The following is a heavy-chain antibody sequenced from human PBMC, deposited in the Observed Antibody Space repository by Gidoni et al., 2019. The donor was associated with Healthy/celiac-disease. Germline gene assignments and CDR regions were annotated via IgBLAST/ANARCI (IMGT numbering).Heavy chain of an antibody. V-gene: IGHV5-51*01. CDR1: GYSMTSYW. D-gene: IGHD6-13*01. CDR3: ASRIAAAGTCGMDV. CDR2: IYPGVSDT. Sequence: EVQQVQAGAGVKQRGEYVEVPCKGYGYSMTSYWIGWVRQMPGQGLDWMGIIYPGVSDTSYSPSFQGQVTISADKSISTAYLQLSSLQASDTAMYYCASRIAAAGTCGMDVWGQGPTVTVSS. J-gene: IGHJ6*02.